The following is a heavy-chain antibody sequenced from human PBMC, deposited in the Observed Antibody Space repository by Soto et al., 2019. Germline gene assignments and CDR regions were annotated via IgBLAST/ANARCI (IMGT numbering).Heavy chain of an antibody. Sequence: PGESLQISFKGSGYSFTSYLISWVRQMPVKGLEWMGRIDPSDSYTNYSPSFQGHVTISADKSISTAYLQWSSLKASDNAMYYCARHVYYYVWGDFDYCGQGTLVTVSS. CDR3: ARHVYYYVWGDFDY. D-gene: IGHD3-16*01. J-gene: IGHJ4*02. V-gene: IGHV5-10-1*01. CDR2: IDPSDSYT. CDR1: GYSFTSYL.